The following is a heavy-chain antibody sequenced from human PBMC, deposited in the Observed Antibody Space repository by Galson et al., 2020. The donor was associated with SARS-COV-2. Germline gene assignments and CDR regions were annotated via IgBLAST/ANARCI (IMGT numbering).Heavy chain of an antibody. Sequence: ETSETLSLTCTVSGGSISSSSYYWGWIRQPPGKGLEWIGSIYYSGSTCYNPSLKSRVTISVDTSKNQFSLKLSSVTAADTAVYYCARRDVLRYFDWLLSGDAFDIWGQGTMVTVSS. V-gene: IGHV4-39*01. J-gene: IGHJ3*02. CDR2: IYYSGST. CDR3: ARRDVLRYFDWLLSGDAFDI. D-gene: IGHD3-9*01. CDR1: GGSISSSSYY.